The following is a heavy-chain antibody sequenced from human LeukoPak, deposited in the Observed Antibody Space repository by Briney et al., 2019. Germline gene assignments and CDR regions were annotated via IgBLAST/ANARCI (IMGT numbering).Heavy chain of an antibody. CDR3: AGEITSSCHH. V-gene: IGHV4-39*01. CDR1: GGSISSSNYY. Sequence: SETLSLTCTVSGGSISSSNYYWGWVRQPPGKGLEWIGSIYYSGTTFYKPALKSRVTISVDTSKNQFSLKLSSVTAADTAVYYCAGEITSSCHHWRQGTMVTVSS. J-gene: IGHJ1*01. CDR2: IYYSGTT. D-gene: IGHD1-14*01.